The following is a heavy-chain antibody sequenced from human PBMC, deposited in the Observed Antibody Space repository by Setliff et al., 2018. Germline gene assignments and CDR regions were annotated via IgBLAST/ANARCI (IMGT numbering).Heavy chain of an antibody. CDR2: ISGGADKT. J-gene: IGHJ4*02. Sequence: PGGSLRLSCVVSGFDYAMSWVRQAPGKRLEWVSSISGGADKTYYADSVRDRFTISRDNSKNILYLQMNSLRPEDTAVYYCARFAKCGGHCWNDYWGQGTRVTVSS. V-gene: IGHV3-23*01. CDR3: ARFAKCGGHCWNDY. CDR1: GFDYA. D-gene: IGHD2-21*02.